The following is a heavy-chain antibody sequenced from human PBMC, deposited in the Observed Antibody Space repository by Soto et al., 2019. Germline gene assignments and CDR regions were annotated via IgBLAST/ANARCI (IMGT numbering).Heavy chain of an antibody. J-gene: IGHJ4*02. CDR3: AKDVSYGGKRPYYFDY. CDR2: ISDSGGSA. Sequence: EVQLLESGGGLVQPGGSLRLSCAASGFTFSNYAMSWVRQAPGKGLEWVSGISDSGGSAYNADSVKGRFTISRDNAKSTLYLQMNTLRAEDMAVYYCAKDVSYGGKRPYYFDYWGQGTLVTVSS. D-gene: IGHD4-17*01. CDR1: GFTFSNYA. V-gene: IGHV3-23*01.